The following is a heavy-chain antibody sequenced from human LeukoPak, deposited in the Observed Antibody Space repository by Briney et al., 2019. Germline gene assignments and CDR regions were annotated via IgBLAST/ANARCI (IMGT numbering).Heavy chain of an antibody. CDR1: GGSISSSSYY. V-gene: IGHV4-61*02. CDR2: IYTSGST. Sequence: KASETLSLTCTVSGGSISSSSYYWGWIRQPAGKGLEWIGRIYTSGSTNYNPSLKSRVTISVDTSKNQFSLKLSSVTAADTAVYYCARGEYYYGSGSLNWFDPWGQGTLVTVSS. D-gene: IGHD3-10*01. CDR3: ARGEYYYGSGSLNWFDP. J-gene: IGHJ5*02.